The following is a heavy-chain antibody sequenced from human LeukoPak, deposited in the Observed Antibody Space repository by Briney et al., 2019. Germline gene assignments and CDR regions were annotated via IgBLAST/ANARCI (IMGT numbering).Heavy chain of an antibody. CDR3: TRARSDFWSGYTLDY. D-gene: IGHD3-3*01. J-gene: IGHJ4*02. Sequence: PSETLSLTCTVSGGSISSGGYYWSWIRQHPGKGLEWIGYIYYSGSTYYNPSLKSRVTISVDTSKNQFSLKLSSVTAADTAVYYCTRARSDFWSGYTLDYWGQGTLVTVSS. V-gene: IGHV4-31*03. CDR2: IYYSGST. CDR1: GGSISSGGYY.